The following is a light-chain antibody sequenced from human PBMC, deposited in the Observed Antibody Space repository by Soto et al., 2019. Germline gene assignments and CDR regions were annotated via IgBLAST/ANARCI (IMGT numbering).Light chain of an antibody. CDR1: SSDVGGYNY. CDR2: DGN. Sequence: QSALTQPASVSGSPGQSITISCTGTSSDVGGYNYVSWYQQHPGKAPKRMIHDGNNRPSGVSNRFSGSKSGNTASLTISGLQAEDEADYYCSSYTSSSTPLVFGGGTKVTVL. V-gene: IGLV2-14*01. CDR3: SSYTSSSTPLV. J-gene: IGLJ3*02.